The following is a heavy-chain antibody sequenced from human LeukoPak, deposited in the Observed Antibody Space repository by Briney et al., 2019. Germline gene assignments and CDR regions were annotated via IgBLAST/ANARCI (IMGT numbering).Heavy chain of an antibody. J-gene: IGHJ6*02. D-gene: IGHD3-10*01. CDR1: GDSVSSNSAA. V-gene: IGHV6-1*01. Sequence: SQTLSLTCAISGDSVSSNSAAWNWIRQSPSRGLEWLGRTYYRSKWYNDYAVSVKSRITINPDTSKNQFSLQLNSVTPEDTAVYYCARAGITMVRGVCYYGMDVWGQGTTVTVSS. CDR3: ARAGITMVRGVCYYGMDV. CDR2: TYYRSKWYN.